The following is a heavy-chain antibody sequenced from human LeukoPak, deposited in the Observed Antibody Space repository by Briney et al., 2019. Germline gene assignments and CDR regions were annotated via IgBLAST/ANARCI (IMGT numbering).Heavy chain of an antibody. CDR2: ISSSSTI. CDR1: GFTFSSYS. D-gene: IGHD3-22*01. CDR3: ARDRYYYDSSGYYPFDY. V-gene: IGHV3-48*04. J-gene: IGHJ4*02. Sequence: GGSLRLSCAASGFTFSSYSMNWVRQAPGKGLEWVSYISSSSTIYYADSVKGRFTISRDNAKNSLHLQMNSLRAEDTAVYYCARDRYYYDSSGYYPFDYWGQGTLVTVSS.